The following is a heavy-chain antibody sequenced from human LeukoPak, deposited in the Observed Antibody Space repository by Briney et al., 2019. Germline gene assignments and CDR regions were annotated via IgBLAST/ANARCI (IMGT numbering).Heavy chain of an antibody. CDR2: ITGSSSYI. J-gene: IGHJ4*02. Sequence: GGSLRLSCAASGFIFSSYSMNWVRQAPGKGLEWVSSITGSSSYIYYGDSVKGRFTISRDNAKNSLYLQMNSLGAEDTAVYYCAREDYARFFDYWGQGTLVTVSS. CDR3: AREDYARFFDY. V-gene: IGHV3-21*01. CDR1: GFIFSSYS. D-gene: IGHD4-17*01.